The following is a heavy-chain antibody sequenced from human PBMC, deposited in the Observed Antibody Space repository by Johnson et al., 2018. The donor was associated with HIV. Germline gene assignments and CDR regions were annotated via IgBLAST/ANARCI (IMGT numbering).Heavy chain of an antibody. J-gene: IGHJ3*02. V-gene: IGHV3-30-3*01. CDR1: GFTFRSYA. CDR2: ISYDGRNN. Sequence: QVLLVESGGGLVQPGGSLRLSCAASGFTFRSYAMHWVRQAPGKGLEWVAVISYDGRNNYYADSVKGRFTISRDNSKNTLYLQMNSLRAEDTAVYYCARVPNDAFDIWGQGTMVTVSS. CDR3: ARVPNDAFDI.